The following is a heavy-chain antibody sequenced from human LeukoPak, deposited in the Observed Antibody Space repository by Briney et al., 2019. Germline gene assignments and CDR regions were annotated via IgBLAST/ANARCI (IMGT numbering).Heavy chain of an antibody. CDR2: IYSGGST. Sequence: PGGSLRLSCAASGFTVSSNYMSWVRQAPGNGLEWVSVIYSGGSTYYADSVKGRFTISRDNSKNTLYLQMNSLRAEDTAVHYCARYWGYCSGGSCLYYYYGMDVWGQGTTVTVSS. D-gene: IGHD2-15*01. J-gene: IGHJ6*02. V-gene: IGHV3-66*01. CDR1: GFTVSSNY. CDR3: ARYWGYCSGGSCLYYYYGMDV.